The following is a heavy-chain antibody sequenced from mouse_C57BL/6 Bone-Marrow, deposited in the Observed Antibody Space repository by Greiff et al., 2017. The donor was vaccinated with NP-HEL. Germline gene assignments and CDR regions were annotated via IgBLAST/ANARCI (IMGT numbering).Heavy chain of an antibody. Sequence: QFPLHPSFSSLSTPFASLTLSCKASGYTFTSYWMHWVNQRPGPGLEWIGYINPSSGYTKYNQKFKGKSILTADKSSSTAYMEHRSLTSEDSAVYYCTRQLRLRYYAIYYWGQRTSVTFAS. CDR1: GYTFTSYW. CDR3: TRQLRLRYYAIYY. V-gene: IGHV1-7*01. J-gene: IGHJ4*01. D-gene: IGHD3-2*02. CDR2: INPSSGYT.